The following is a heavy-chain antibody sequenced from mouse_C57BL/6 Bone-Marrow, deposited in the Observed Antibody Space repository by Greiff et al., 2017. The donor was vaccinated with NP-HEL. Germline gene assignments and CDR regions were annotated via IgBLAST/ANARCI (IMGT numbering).Heavy chain of an antibody. V-gene: IGHV10-1*01. J-gene: IGHJ1*03. CDR3: VRHEGSSQGYWYFDV. CDR1: GFSFNTYA. Sequence: DAGGGLVQPKGSLKLSCAASGFSFNTYAMNWVRQAPGKGLEWVARIRSKSNNYATYYADSVKDRFTISRDDSESMLYLQMNNLKTEDTAMYYCVRHEGSSQGYWYFDVWGTGTTVTVSS. D-gene: IGHD1-1*01. CDR2: IRSKSNNYAT.